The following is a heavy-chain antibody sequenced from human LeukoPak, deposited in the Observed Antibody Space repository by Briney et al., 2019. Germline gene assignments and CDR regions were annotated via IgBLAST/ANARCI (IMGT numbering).Heavy chain of an antibody. CDR3: VRVESSGYHPFDS. CDR2: INPSGGST. CDR1: GYTFTNYY. V-gene: IGHV1-46*01. J-gene: IGHJ4*02. Sequence: ASVKVSCKASGYTFTNYYIHWVRQAPGQGLEWMGRINPSGGSTTYSQNFQGRVTMTRDTSTSTVYMEVSSLRSEDTAVYYCVRVESSGYHPFDSWGQGTLVTVSS. D-gene: IGHD3-22*01.